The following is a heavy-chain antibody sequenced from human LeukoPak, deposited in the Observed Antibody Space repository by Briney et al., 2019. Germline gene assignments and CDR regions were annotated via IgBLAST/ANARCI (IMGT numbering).Heavy chain of an antibody. Sequence: GGSLRLSCAASGFTVSSNYMSWVRQAPGKGLEWVSVIYSGGSTYYADSVKGRFTISRDNSKNTLYLQMNSLRAEDTAVYYCARSYYDFWSGYFSRDAFDIWGQGTMVTVSS. CDR1: GFTVSSNY. J-gene: IGHJ3*02. CDR2: IYSGGST. V-gene: IGHV3-53*01. D-gene: IGHD3-3*01. CDR3: ARSYYDFWSGYFSRDAFDI.